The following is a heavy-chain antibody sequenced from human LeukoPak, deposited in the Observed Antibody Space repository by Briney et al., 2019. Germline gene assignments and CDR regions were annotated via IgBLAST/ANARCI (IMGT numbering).Heavy chain of an antibody. Sequence: SETLSLTCTVSGGSIGSTTYYWGWIRQPPGKELECIGSIYYSGSTYYNPSLKSRVTISLDPSKNQFSLKLSSVTAADTAVYYCARHKQSGTYYDAFDIWGQGTMVTVSS. D-gene: IGHD1-26*01. CDR2: IYYSGST. V-gene: IGHV4-39*01. J-gene: IGHJ3*02. CDR3: ARHKQSGTYYDAFDI. CDR1: GGSIGSTTYY.